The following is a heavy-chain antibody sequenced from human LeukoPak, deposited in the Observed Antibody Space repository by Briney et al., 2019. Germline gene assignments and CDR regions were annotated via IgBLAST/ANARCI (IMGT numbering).Heavy chain of an antibody. J-gene: IGHJ4*02. CDR1: GYTFTGYY. CDR3: AGDYYDSSGYLDY. Sequence: SVKVSCKASGYTFTGYYMHWVRQAPGQGLEWMGRTIPIFGTANYAQKFQGRVTITTDESTSTAYMELSSLRSEDTAVYYCAGDYYDSSGYLDYWGQGTLVTVSS. CDR2: TIPIFGTA. V-gene: IGHV1-69*05. D-gene: IGHD3-22*01.